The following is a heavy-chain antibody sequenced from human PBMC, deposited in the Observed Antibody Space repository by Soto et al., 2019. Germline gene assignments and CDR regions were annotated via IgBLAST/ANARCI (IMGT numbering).Heavy chain of an antibody. J-gene: IGHJ4*02. V-gene: IGHV3-13*01. D-gene: IGHD3-22*01. CDR1: GFTFSSYD. CDR2: IGTAGDT. CDR3: ARGRSGLFAVDFDY. Sequence: GGSLRLSCAASGFTFSSYDMHWVRQATGKGLEWVSAIGTAGDTYYPGSVKGRFTISRENAKNSLYLQMNSLRAGDTAVYYCARGRSGLFAVDFDYWCQGTLVTVSS.